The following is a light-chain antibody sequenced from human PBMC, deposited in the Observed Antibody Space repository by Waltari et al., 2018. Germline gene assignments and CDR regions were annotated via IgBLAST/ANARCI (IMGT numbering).Light chain of an antibody. J-gene: IGKJ2*01. V-gene: IGKV4-1*01. CDR3: QQYYSSPNT. CDR2: WAS. CDR1: QSVFHTNDKND. Sequence: DIVMTQSPDSLAVSLGERAVINCKSSQSVFHTNDKNDSAWYQQKPGPPPKLRIYWASTRDSGVPDRFSGSGSGTDFTLAISSLQPEDVAVYVCQQYYSSPNTFGQGTKVEIK.